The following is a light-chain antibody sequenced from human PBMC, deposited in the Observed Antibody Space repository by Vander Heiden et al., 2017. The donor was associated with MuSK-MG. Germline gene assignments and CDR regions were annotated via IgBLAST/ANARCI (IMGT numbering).Light chain of an antibody. V-gene: IGLV2-11*01. CDR2: HVS. CDR3: CSYAGSYTSL. J-gene: IGLJ2*01. Sequence: QSALTQPRSVSGSPGQSVTISCTGTSRDVGAYNYVSWYQQHPDKAPKLLIYHVSERPSGVPDRFSGSKSGNTASLTISGRQAEDEADYHCCSYAGSYTSLFGGGTKLTVL. CDR1: SRDVGAYNY.